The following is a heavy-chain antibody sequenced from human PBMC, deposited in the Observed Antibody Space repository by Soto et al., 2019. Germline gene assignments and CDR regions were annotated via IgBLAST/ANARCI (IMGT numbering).Heavy chain of an antibody. Sequence: PSETLSLTCAVSGGSISSGGYSWSWIRQPPGKGLEWIGYMYHSGSTYYNPSLKSRVTISIDRSKNQFSLKLSSVTAADTAVYYCARAAMGRGSMRYFDSWGQGTLVTVS. D-gene: IGHD5-18*01. J-gene: IGHJ4*02. CDR1: GGSISSGGYS. CDR3: ARAAMGRGSMRYFDS. CDR2: MYHSGST. V-gene: IGHV4-30-2*01.